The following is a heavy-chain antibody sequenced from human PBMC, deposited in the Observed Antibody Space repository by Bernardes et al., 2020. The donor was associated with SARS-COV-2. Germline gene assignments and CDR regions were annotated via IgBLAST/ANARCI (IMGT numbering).Heavy chain of an antibody. CDR2: VSSSGSTI. D-gene: IGHD5-18*01. CDR3: GRDTYSYGHGIDY. CDR1: GFTFSSYS. J-gene: IGHJ4*02. Sequence: GGSLRLSCAASGFTFSSYSMNWVRQAPGKGLEWVSYVSSSGSTIYYADSVKGRFTISRDNAKNSLYLQLNSLRAEDTAVYYCGRDTYSYGHGIDYWGQGTLVTVSS. V-gene: IGHV3-48*01.